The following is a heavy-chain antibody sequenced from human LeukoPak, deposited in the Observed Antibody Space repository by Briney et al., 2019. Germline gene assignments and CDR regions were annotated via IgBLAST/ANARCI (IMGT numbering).Heavy chain of an antibody. CDR1: GGSISSGDYY. V-gene: IGHV4-30-4*01. CDR2: IYYSGST. CDR3: ARAGGGDAAGAFDI. D-gene: IGHD2-21*02. Sequence: SQTLSLTCTVSGGSISSGDYYWSWIRQPPGKGLEWIGYIYYSGSTYYNPSLKSRVTISVDTSKNQFSLKLSSVTAADTAVYYCARAGGGDAAGAFDIWGQGTMVTVSS. J-gene: IGHJ3*02.